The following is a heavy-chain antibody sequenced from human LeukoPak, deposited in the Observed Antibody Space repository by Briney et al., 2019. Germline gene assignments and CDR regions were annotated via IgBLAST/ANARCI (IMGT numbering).Heavy chain of an antibody. CDR3: AGGDSSGWYFDL. D-gene: IGHD3-22*01. V-gene: IGHV3-20*04. CDR2: ISWNGGST. J-gene: IGHJ2*01. CDR1: GFTFKDHG. Sequence: GGSLRLSCAASGFTFKDHGMSWVRQVPGKGLEWVSGISWNGGSTGYADSVKGRFTISRDNAKNSLYLQMNSLRAEDTALYYCAGGDSSGWYFDLWGRGTLVTVSS.